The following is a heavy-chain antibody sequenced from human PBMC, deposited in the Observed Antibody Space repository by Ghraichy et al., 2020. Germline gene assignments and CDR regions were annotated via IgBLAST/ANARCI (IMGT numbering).Heavy chain of an antibody. D-gene: IGHD2-21*02. CDR1: GFTFSTYW. CDR3: ARGSVTVSRFYYYMDV. CDR2: IKQDGSEK. V-gene: IGHV3-7*03. Sequence: GGSLRLSCVASGFTFSTYWMTWVRQAPGKGLEWLANIKQDGSEKYYVDSVKGRFTISRDNAKNSLSLQMSSLRAEDTAVYFCARGSVTVSRFYYYMDVWGKGITVTVSS. J-gene: IGHJ6*03.